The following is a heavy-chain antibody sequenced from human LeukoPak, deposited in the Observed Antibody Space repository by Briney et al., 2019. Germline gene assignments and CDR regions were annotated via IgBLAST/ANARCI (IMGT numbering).Heavy chain of an antibody. J-gene: IGHJ4*02. V-gene: IGHV1-2*02. D-gene: IGHD2-2*02. CDR1: GYTFTGYY. CDR3: ARSVTYIVVVPAAISSYYFDY. Sequence: ASVKVSCKASGYTFTGYYMHWVRQAPGQGLEWMGWINPNSGGTNYAQKFQGRVTMTRDTSISTACMELSRLRSDDTAVYYCARSVTYIVVVPAAISSYYFDYWGQGTLVTVSS. CDR2: INPNSGGT.